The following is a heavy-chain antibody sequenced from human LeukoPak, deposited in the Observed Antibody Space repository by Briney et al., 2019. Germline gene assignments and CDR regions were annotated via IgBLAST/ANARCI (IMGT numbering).Heavy chain of an antibody. V-gene: IGHV3-7*01. Sequence: GGSLRLSCVASGFTLSSYWMSWVRQAPGKGREWVANIKQDESEKYYVDSVKGRFTISRDNAKNSVYLQMNSLRGEDTAVYYCVRGGTTSYDYWGQGTLVTVSS. J-gene: IGHJ4*02. CDR3: VRGGTTSYDY. D-gene: IGHD1-7*01. CDR2: IKQDESEK. CDR1: GFTLSSYW.